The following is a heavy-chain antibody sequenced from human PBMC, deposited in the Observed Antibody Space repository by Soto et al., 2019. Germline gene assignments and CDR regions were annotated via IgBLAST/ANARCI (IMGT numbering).Heavy chain of an antibody. Sequence: VKLLEAGGALVQPGGSLRLSCEASGFTFIDHAMSWVRQAPGKGLEWVSSITVGGAQKDYGQSVKGRFTISRDNSNDTLFLQMDSLQVEDTAIYFCTRMPGGGWQRFFDYWGQGTVVTVSS. CDR1: GFTFIDHA. CDR3: TRMPGGGWQRFFDY. V-gene: IGHV3-23*01. CDR2: ITVGGAQK. D-gene: IGHD5-12*01. J-gene: IGHJ4*02.